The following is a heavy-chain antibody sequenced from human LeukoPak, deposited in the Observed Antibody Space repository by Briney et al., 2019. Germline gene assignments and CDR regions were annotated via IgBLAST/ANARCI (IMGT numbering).Heavy chain of an antibody. Sequence: VISYDGSNKYYADSVKGRFTISRDNSKNTLYLQMSGLRAEDTAVYYCAKELTIAAAHRFDYWGQGTLVTVSS. V-gene: IGHV3-30*18. J-gene: IGHJ4*02. CDR3: AKELTIAAAHRFDY. D-gene: IGHD6-13*01. CDR2: ISYDGSNK.